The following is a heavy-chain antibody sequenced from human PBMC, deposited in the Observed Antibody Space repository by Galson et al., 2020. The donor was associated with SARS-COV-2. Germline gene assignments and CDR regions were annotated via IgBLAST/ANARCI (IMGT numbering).Heavy chain of an antibody. Sequence: GESLKISCAASGFTFSSYSMNWVRQAPGKGLEWVSSISSSSSYIYYADSVKGRFTISRDNAKNSLYLQMNSLRAEDTAVYYCARDRITMVRDLFDYWGQGTLVTVSS. D-gene: IGHD3-10*01. CDR2: ISSSSSYI. CDR3: ARDRITMVRDLFDY. J-gene: IGHJ4*02. V-gene: IGHV3-21*01. CDR1: GFTFSSYS.